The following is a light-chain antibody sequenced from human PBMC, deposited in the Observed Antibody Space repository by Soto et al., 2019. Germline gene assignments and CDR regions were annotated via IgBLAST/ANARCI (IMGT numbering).Light chain of an antibody. Sequence: DIVMTQSPDSLAVSLGERATINCKSSQSVLYSSNNKNYLAWYQQKPGQPPKLLIYWASTRESGVPDRFSGSVSGTDFTLTISSLQAEDVAVYYCQQYYSTPPGITFGPGTKVDIK. J-gene: IGKJ3*01. CDR2: WAS. V-gene: IGKV4-1*01. CDR1: QSVLYSSNNKNY. CDR3: QQYYSTPPGIT.